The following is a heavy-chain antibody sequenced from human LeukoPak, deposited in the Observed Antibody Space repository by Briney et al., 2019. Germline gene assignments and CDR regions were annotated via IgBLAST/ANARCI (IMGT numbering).Heavy chain of an antibody. D-gene: IGHD3-16*01. CDR3: ARAVITFGVPVAKGFDC. CDR1: GGPFSSYY. J-gene: IGHJ4*02. V-gene: IGHV4-59*01. CDR2: IYYSGNT. Sequence: SETLSLTCTVSGGPFSSYYWSWIRQPPGKGLEWIGYIYYSGNTDYTPSLKSRVTMSLDTSKNQFSLNLNSVTAADTAVYYCARAVITFGVPVAKGFDCWGQGTLVTVSS.